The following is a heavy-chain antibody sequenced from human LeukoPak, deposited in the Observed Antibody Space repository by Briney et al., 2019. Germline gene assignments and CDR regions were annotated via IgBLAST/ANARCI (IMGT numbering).Heavy chain of an antibody. V-gene: IGHV3-9*01. J-gene: IGHJ4*02. CDR2: ISWNSGRI. D-gene: IGHD1-26*01. CDR1: GFTFDDYA. CDR3: AKDISGSGSYYFDF. Sequence: PGGSLRLSCTASGFTFDDYAMHWVRQAPGKGLEWVSAISWNSGRIGYADSVKGRFTISRDNAQNSLYLQMNSLRAEDTALYYCAKDISGSGSYYFDFWGQGTQVTVSS.